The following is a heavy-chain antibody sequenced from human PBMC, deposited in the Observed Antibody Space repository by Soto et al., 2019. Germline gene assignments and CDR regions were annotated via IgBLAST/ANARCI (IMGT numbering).Heavy chain of an antibody. Sequence: PSETLSLTCAVSGGSISSGGYSWSWIRQPPGKGLEWIGYIYHSGSTYYNPSLKRRVTISVDRSKNQFSLKLSSVTAADTAVYYCARPASTVTTLDYRGQGTLVTLSS. CDR1: GGSISSGGYS. D-gene: IGHD1-1*01. CDR2: IYHSGST. V-gene: IGHV4-30-2*01. J-gene: IGHJ4*02. CDR3: ARPASTVTTLDY.